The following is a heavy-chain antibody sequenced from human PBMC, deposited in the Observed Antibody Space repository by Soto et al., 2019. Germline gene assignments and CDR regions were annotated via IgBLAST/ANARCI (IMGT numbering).Heavy chain of an antibody. V-gene: IGHV1-69*06. CDR2: IIPIFGTA. CDR1: VGTFSSYA. D-gene: IGHD3-22*01. CDR3: AREEGYYASSGYYWSGAFDI. J-gene: IGHJ3*02. Sequence: QVQLVQSGAEVKKPGSSVKVSCKASVGTFSSYAISWVRQAPGQGLEWMGGIIPIFGTANYAQKFQGRVTITAEKATSTAYMELSSLRSEDMAVYYCAREEGYYASSGYYWSGAFDIWGEGTMVTVSS.